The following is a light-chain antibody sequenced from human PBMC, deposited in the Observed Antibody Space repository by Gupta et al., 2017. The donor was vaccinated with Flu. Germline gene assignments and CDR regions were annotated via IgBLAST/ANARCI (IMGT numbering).Light chain of an antibody. CDR3: QQYNNWYT. V-gene: IGKV3-15*01. J-gene: IGKJ2*01. CDR1: QSISSN. Sequence: IVRTQFPATLSLSPGERAPLSCRTSQSISSNLTWYQQTPGQAPRLLIYGAATRATGIPARFSGSGSGTEFTITISRLQYEDFAVYYRQQYNNWYTFGQGTKLEIK. CDR2: GAA.